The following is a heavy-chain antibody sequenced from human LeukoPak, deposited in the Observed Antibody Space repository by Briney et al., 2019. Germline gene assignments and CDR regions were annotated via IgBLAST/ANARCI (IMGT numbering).Heavy chain of an antibody. CDR2: INPSSGST. J-gene: IGHJ4*02. CDR3: ARGDAGSFSRYDY. V-gene: IGHV1-46*01. Sequence: ASVKVSCKASGYTFTNYYMHWVRQAPGQGPEWMGVINPSSGSTTYAQKFQDRVTMTRDTSTSTVYMEVSSLRSEDTDMYYCARGDAGSFSRYDYWGQGTLVTVSS. CDR1: GYTFTNYY. D-gene: IGHD1-26*01.